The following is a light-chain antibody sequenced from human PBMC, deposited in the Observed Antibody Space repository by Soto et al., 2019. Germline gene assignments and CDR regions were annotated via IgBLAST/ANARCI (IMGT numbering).Light chain of an antibody. Sequence: DIQMTQSPSSLSASVGDRVTITCRASQTINFYLNWYHQRPGNAPKLLVYGASRLQSGVPSRFSGSGYGTEFTLTISSLQPEDFATYYCQQSYTAPVTFGGGTKVDI. V-gene: IGKV1-39*01. CDR3: QQSYTAPVT. CDR1: QTINFY. CDR2: GAS. J-gene: IGKJ4*01.